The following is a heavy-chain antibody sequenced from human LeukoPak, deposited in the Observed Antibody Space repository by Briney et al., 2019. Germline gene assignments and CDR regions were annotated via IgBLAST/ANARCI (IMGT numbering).Heavy chain of an antibody. J-gene: IGHJ4*02. Sequence: ASVKVSCKASGYPFSSYYFHWVRPAPGQGLAWRGLINPSGGATSFAQKFRDRVTMTRDMSTGTVFLELSSLRFDDTAVYFCARNYYDTAGHFGYWGQGTLVTVSS. V-gene: IGHV1-46*01. CDR3: ARNYYDTAGHFGY. CDR2: INPSGGAT. D-gene: IGHD3-22*01. CDR1: GYPFSSYY.